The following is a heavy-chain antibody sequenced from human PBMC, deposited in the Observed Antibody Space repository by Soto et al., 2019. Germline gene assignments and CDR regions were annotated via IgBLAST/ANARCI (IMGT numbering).Heavy chain of an antibody. D-gene: IGHD1-1*01. CDR2: IYHSGST. CDR1: GGSISSGGYS. V-gene: IGHV4-30-2*01. J-gene: IGHJ4*02. CDR3: ARVNEY. Sequence: TLSLTCAVSGGSISSGGYSWSWIRQPPGKGLEWIGYIYHSGSTYYNPSLKSRVTISVDRSKNQFSLKLSSVTAAEKAVYYCARVNEYWGQGTLV.